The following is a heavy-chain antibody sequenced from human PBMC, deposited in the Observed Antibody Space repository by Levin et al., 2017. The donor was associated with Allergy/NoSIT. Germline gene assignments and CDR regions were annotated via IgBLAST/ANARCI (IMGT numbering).Heavy chain of an antibody. CDR3: ARGRSSTWLTFDY. V-gene: IGHV3-48*01. J-gene: IGHJ4*02. CDR2: ISSSSSTI. CDR1: GFTFSSYS. Sequence: SGGSLRLSCAASGFTFSSYSMNWVRQAPGKGLEWVSYISSSSSTIYYADSVKGRFTISRDNAKNSLYLQMNSLRAEDTAVYYCARGRSSTWLTFDYWGQGTLVTVSS. D-gene: IGHD6-13*01.